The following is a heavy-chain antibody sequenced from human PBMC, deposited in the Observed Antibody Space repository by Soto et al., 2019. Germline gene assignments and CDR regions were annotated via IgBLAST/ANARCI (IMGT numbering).Heavy chain of an antibody. J-gene: IGHJ6*03. Sequence: SETLSLTCTVSGGSISRGGYYWSWIRQHPGKGLEWIGYIYYSGSTYYNPSLKSRVTISVDTSKNQFSLKLRSVSAADTAVYYCGSRYCSGGSCYSKDRRYYYYMDVWGKRSTVTVSS. CDR1: GGSISRGGYY. V-gene: IGHV4-31*03. D-gene: IGHD2-15*01. CDR2: IYYSGST. CDR3: GSRYCSGGSCYSKDRRYYYYMDV.